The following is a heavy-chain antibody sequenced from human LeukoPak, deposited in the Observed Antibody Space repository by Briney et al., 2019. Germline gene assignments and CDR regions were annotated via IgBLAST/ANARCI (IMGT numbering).Heavy chain of an antibody. V-gene: IGHV4-61*02. CDR3: ARGTRPPNSYYFDY. CDR2: IYTSGST. D-gene: IGHD1-1*01. Sequence: SQTLSLTRTVSGGSISSGSYYWSWIRQPAGKGLEWIGRIYTSGSTNYNPSLKSRVTISVDTSKNQFSLKLSSVTAADTAVYYCARGTRPPNSYYFDYWGQGTLVTVSS. CDR1: GGSISSGSYY. J-gene: IGHJ4*02.